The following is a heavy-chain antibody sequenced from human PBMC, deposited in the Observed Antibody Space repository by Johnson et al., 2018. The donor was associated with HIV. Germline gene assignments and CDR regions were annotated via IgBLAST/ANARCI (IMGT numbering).Heavy chain of an antibody. CDR2: IRYDGSNK. D-gene: IGHD3-10*01. J-gene: IGHJ3*02. Sequence: QVQLVESGGGVVQPGGSLRLSCAASGFTFSSYGMHWVRQAPGKGLEWVAFIRYDGSNKDYADSVNGRFTISRDNPKNTLYLQMNSLRAEDTAVYYCAREGGVTMVDGFDIWGQGTMVTVSS. CDR1: GFTFSSYG. V-gene: IGHV3-30*02. CDR3: AREGGVTMVDGFDI.